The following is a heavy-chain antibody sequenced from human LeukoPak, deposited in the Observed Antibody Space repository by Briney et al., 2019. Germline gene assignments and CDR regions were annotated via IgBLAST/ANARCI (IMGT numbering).Heavy chain of an antibody. V-gene: IGHV4-4*07. CDR2: IYTSGST. CDR3: ARGRYYYGSGSHFDY. J-gene: IGHJ4*02. Sequence: SETLSLTCTVSGYSISSGYYWSWIRQPAGKGLEWSGRIYTSGSTNYNPSLKSRVTMSVDTSKNQFPLKLSSVTAADTAVYYCARGRYYYGSGSHFDYWGQGTLVTVSS. CDR1: GYSISSGYY. D-gene: IGHD3-10*01.